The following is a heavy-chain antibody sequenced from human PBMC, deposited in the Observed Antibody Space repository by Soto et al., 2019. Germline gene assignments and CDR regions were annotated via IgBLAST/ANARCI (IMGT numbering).Heavy chain of an antibody. D-gene: IGHD2-15*01. CDR1: GGTFSSYA. J-gene: IGHJ4*02. Sequence: QVQLVQSGAEVKKPGSSVKVSCKASGGTFSSYAISWVRQAPGQGLEWMGGIIPIFGTANYAQKFQGRVTITADESTSTPYMELSSLRSEDTAVSYWATPRYCSGGSCHTGNFDYWGQGTLVTVSS. CDR2: IIPIFGTA. V-gene: IGHV1-69*12. CDR3: ATPRYCSGGSCHTGNFDY.